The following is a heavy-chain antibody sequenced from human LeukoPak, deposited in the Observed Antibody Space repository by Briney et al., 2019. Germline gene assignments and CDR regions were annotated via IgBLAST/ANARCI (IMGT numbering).Heavy chain of an antibody. CDR1: GGTFSSYA. J-gene: IGHJ6*03. CDR3: ARPRERVVVRPYYYYYMDV. V-gene: IGHV1-69*01. D-gene: IGHD3-10*01. Sequence: SVKVSCKASGGTFSSYAISWARQAPGQGLEWMGGIIPIFGTANYAQKFQGRVTITADESTSTAYMELSSLRSEDTAVYYCARPRERVVVRPYYYYYMDVWGKGTTVTVSS. CDR2: IIPIFGTA.